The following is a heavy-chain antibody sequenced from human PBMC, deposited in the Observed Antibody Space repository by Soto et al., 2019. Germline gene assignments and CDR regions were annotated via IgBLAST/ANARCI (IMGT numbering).Heavy chain of an antibody. CDR2: IYTSGST. CDR3: ARGIYSKVGATIWFDP. Sequence: LSLTCTVSGGSINSYYWSWIRQPAGKGLEWIGRIYTSGSTNYNPSLKSRVTMSVDTSKNRFSLKLSSVTAADTAVYYCARGIYSKVGATIWFDPWGQGTLVTISS. J-gene: IGHJ5*02. CDR1: GGSINSYY. D-gene: IGHD1-26*01. V-gene: IGHV4-4*07.